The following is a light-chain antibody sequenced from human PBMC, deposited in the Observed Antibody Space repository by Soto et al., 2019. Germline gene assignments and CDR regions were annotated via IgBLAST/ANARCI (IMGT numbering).Light chain of an antibody. CDR3: QQFSSYPLT. Sequence: EIVMTQSPATLSVSPGERATVSCRASQSVSSNLAWYQQKPGQAPRLLIYGASSRATGIPDRLSGSGSGTDFTLTISRLEPEDFAVYYCQQFSSYPLTFGGGTKVDIK. CDR2: GAS. J-gene: IGKJ4*01. V-gene: IGKV3-20*01. CDR1: QSVSSN.